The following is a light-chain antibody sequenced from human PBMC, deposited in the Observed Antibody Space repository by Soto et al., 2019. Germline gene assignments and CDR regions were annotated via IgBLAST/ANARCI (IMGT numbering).Light chain of an antibody. Sequence: QSVLTQPPSASGSPGQSVTISCTGTSSDDGGYNYVSWYQQHPGKAPKLMIYEVSKRPSGVPDRFSCSKSGNTASLTVSGLQAEDEADYYCSSYAGSNNLVFGGGTKLTVL. CDR3: SSYAGSNNLV. J-gene: IGLJ2*01. CDR2: EVS. CDR1: SSDDGGYNY. V-gene: IGLV2-8*01.